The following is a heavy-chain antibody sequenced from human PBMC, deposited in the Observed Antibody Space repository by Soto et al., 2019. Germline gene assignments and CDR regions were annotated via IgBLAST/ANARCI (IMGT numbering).Heavy chain of an antibody. D-gene: IGHD3-3*01. CDR1: GFSFSSSA. Sequence: PGGSLRLSCEASGFSFSSSAMNWVRQAPGKGLEWISVISGSGVATYFADSVKGRFTISRDNSKNTLYLQMNSLRDEDTAVYYCAKATLRVVRPLVFDHWGQGSLVAV. CDR3: AKATLRVVRPLVFDH. CDR2: ISGSGVAT. J-gene: IGHJ4*02. V-gene: IGHV3-23*01.